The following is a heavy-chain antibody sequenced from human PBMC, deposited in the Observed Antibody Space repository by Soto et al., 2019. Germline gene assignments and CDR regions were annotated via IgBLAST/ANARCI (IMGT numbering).Heavy chain of an antibody. CDR3: ARQVVVAAKTGYHYYYGMDV. CDR1: GYSFTSYW. J-gene: IGHJ6*04. V-gene: IGHV5-51*01. D-gene: IGHD2-15*01. CDR2: IYPGDSDT. Sequence: PGESLKISCKGSGYSFTSYWIGWVRQMPGKGLEWMGIIYPGDSDTRYSPSFQGQVTISADKSISTAYLQWSSLKASDTAMYYCARQVVVAAKTGYHYYYGMDVWGKGPTVTVSS.